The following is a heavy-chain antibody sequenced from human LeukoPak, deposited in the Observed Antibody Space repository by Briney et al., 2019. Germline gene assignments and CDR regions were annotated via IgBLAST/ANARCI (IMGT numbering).Heavy chain of an antibody. CDR1: GFSFSSYA. D-gene: IGHD2-2*01. J-gene: IGHJ5*02. Sequence: SLRLSCAASGFSFSSYAMHWVRQAPGKGLEWVSGISWNSGSIGYADSVKGRFTISRDNAKNSLYLQMNSLRAEDTALYYCAKAGCRYCSREGFDPWGQGTLVTVSS. CDR2: ISWNSGSI. CDR3: AKAGCRYCSREGFDP. V-gene: IGHV3-9*01.